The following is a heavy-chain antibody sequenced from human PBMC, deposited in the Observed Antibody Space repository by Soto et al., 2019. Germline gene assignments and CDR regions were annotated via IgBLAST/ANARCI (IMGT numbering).Heavy chain of an antibody. CDR1: GFTFSSYA. J-gene: IGHJ6*02. D-gene: IGHD2-2*01. Sequence: GGSLRPSCAASGFTFSSYAMSWVRQAPGKGLEWVSAISGSGGSTYYADSVKGRFTISRDNSKNTLYLQMNSLRAEDTAVYYCAKEDCSSTSCYPYYYYGMDVWGQGTTVTVSS. CDR3: AKEDCSSTSCYPYYYYGMDV. CDR2: ISGSGGST. V-gene: IGHV3-23*01.